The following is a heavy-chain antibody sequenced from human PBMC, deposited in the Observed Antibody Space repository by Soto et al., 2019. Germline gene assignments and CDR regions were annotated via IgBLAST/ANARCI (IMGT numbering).Heavy chain of an antibody. D-gene: IGHD5-18*01. CDR3: ARDPESWGPPRGYSSFDY. CDR1: GGTFSSYA. J-gene: IGHJ4*02. Sequence: ASVKVSCKASGGTFSSYAISWVRQAPGQGLEWMGGIIPIFGTANYAQKFQGRVTITADESTSTAYMELSSLRSEDTAVYYCARDPESWGPPRGYSSFDYWGQGTLVTVSS. V-gene: IGHV1-69*13. CDR2: IIPIFGTA.